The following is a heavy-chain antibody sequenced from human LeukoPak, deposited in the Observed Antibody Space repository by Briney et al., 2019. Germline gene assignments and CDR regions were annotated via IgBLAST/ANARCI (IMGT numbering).Heavy chain of an antibody. CDR3: ARRLVVLQGSDY. J-gene: IGHJ4*02. D-gene: IGHD3-10*01. Sequence: SETLSLTCAVSGYSISSGYYWGWIRQPPGKGLEWIGSIYHSGSTYYNPSLKSRVTISVDTSKNQFSLKLSSVTAADTAVYYCARRLVVLQGSDYWGQGTLVTVSS. V-gene: IGHV4-38-2*01. CDR2: IYHSGST. CDR1: GYSISSGYY.